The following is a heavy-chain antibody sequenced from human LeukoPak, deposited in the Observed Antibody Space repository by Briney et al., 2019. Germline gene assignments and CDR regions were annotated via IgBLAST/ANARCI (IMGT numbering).Heavy chain of an antibody. V-gene: IGHV4-34*01. J-gene: IGHJ4*02. D-gene: IGHD5-18*01. CDR2: INHSGST. Sequence: PSETLSLTCAVYGGSFSGYYWSWIRHPPGKGLEWIGEINHSGSTNYNPSLKSRVTISVDTSKNQFSLKLSSVTAADTAVYYCARGTGYSYGLYYFDYWGQGTLVTVSS. CDR3: ARGTGYSYGLYYFDY. CDR1: GGSFSGYY.